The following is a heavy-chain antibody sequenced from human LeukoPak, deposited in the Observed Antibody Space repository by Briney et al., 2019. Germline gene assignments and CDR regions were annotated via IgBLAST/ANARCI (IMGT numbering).Heavy chain of an antibody. CDR1: GGSISSYY. J-gene: IGHJ5*02. CDR3: ARTDSGGYYYWFDP. CDR2: IYYSGST. Sequence: SETLSLTCTVSGGSISSYYWSWIRQPPGKGLEWIGYIYYSGSTNYNPSLKSRVTISVDTSKNQFSLKLSSVTAADTAVYYCARTDSGGYYYWFDPWGQGTPVTVSS. V-gene: IGHV4-59*01. D-gene: IGHD3-22*01.